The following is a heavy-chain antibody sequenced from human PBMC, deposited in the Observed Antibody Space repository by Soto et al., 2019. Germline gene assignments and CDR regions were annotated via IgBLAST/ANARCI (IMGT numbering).Heavy chain of an antibody. CDR3: ARDPDLDY. V-gene: IGHV3-74*01. CDR2: INPDATTI. Sequence: LRLSFATSGFTFSNYWIHWVRQAPGEGLVWVSRINPDATTINYADSVKGRFTISRDNAKNSLYLQMNSLRAEDRAVYYCARDPDLDYWGQGTLVTGSS. CDR1: GFTFSNYW. J-gene: IGHJ4*02.